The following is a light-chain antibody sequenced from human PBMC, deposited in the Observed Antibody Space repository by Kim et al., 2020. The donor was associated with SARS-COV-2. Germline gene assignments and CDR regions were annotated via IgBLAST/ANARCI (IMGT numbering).Light chain of an antibody. CDR1: QNMDFA. J-gene: IGKJ2*01. V-gene: IGKV6-21*02. CDR2: YAS. Sequence: SVTQKEKLTIGGGGSQNMDFAKHWYQQKPDQPPELLIKYASRSISGVPSRLSGRGSGTDFTLTSNGLEAEDAATYYCHQSGGLPYTFGQGTKLEI. CDR3: HQSGGLPYT.